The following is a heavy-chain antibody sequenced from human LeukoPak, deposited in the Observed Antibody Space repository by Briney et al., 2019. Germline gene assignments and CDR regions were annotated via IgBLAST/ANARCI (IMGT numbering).Heavy chain of an antibody. CDR1: GGSISSSSYY. CDR2: IYYSGTT. V-gene: IGHV4-39*01. D-gene: IGHD3-10*01. J-gene: IGHJ5*02. Sequence: SETLSLTCTVYGGSISSSSYYWGWIRQPPGKGLERIGSIYYSGTTYYNPSLKSRVSISVDTSKSQFSLRLSSVTAADAAVYYWARHDSYGPVNWFDPWGQGTLVTVSS. CDR3: ARHDSYGPVNWFDP.